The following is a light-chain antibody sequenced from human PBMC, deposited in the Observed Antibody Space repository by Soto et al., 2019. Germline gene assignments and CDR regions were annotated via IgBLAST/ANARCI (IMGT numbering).Light chain of an antibody. CDR2: EVS. Sequence: QSALTQPASVSGSPGQSITISCTGTSSDVGAYNYVSWYQQHPDKAPKLMIFEVSDRPSGVSNRFSGSNSGNTASLTISGLQAEDEGDYFCSSYTSNSTLVFGGGTKVTVL. CDR1: SSDVGAYNY. CDR3: SSYTSNSTLV. V-gene: IGLV2-14*01. J-gene: IGLJ3*02.